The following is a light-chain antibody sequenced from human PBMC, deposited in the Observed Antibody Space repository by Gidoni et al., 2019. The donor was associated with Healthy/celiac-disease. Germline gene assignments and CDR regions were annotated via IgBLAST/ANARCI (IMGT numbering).Light chain of an antibody. V-gene: IGKV3-20*01. CDR2: GAS. Sequence: EIALTQSPGTLSLSPGERATLSCRASQRVSSSYLAWYQQKPGQAPRLLIYGASSRATGIPERFSGSGSGTDFTLTISRLEPEDFAVYYCQQYGSSPRTFGQGTKVEIK. CDR1: QRVSSSY. J-gene: IGKJ1*01. CDR3: QQYGSSPRT.